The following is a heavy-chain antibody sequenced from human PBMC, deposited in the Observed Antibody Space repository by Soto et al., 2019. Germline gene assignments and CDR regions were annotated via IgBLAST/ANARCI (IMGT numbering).Heavy chain of an antibody. V-gene: IGHV1-18*01. Sequence: HLVQSGPEVKKPGASVTVSCKTPGDTFTNFGLSWVRQAPGQGLEWMGWIATYNSNKNYAQKFQGRLTLTTDTSTSTGYMELKSLEYDDTAVYYCARVLRGVVNWFDPWGQGTLVTVSS. D-gene: IGHD3-10*01. CDR1: GDTFTNFG. CDR3: ARVLRGVVNWFDP. CDR2: IATYNSNK. J-gene: IGHJ5*02.